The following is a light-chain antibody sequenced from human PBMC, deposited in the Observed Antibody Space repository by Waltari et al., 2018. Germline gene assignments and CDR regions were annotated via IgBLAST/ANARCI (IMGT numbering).Light chain of an antibody. CDR1: QSVRTN. J-gene: IGKJ4*01. CDR2: GAS. V-gene: IGKV3-15*01. Sequence: VLLTQSPASLSVSPGDTVILPCRASQSVRTNLVWYQQKAGQAPRTLIYGASTRASGVPSSFSGSWSETGFTLIISSLQSEDAAVYFFQQYYVWPPITFGGGTKLEI. CDR3: QQYYVWPPIT.